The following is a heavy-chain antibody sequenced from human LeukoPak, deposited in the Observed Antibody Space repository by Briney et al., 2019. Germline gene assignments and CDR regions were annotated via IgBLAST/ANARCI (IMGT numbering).Heavy chain of an antibody. V-gene: IGHV5-51*01. D-gene: IGHD7-27*01. J-gene: IGHJ3*02. Sequence: GESLKISCKGSGYSFTSYWIGWVRQMPGKGLEWMGIIYPGYSNTRYSPSFQGQVTISADMSISTAYLQWSSLKASDTAMYYCARHRLGRYDAFDIWGQGTMVTVSS. CDR2: IYPGYSNT. CDR1: GYSFTSYW. CDR3: ARHRLGRYDAFDI.